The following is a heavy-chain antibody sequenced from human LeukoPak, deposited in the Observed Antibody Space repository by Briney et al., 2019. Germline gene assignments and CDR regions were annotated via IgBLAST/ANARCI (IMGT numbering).Heavy chain of an antibody. D-gene: IGHD5-12*01. Sequence: ASVKVSCKASGYTFTSYGISWVRQAPGQGLEWMGWINPNSGGTNYAQKFQGRVTMTRDTSISTAYVELSRLRSDDTAVYYCARAGIVATITGGYWGQGTLVTVSS. V-gene: IGHV1-2*02. CDR2: INPNSGGT. CDR3: ARAGIVATITGGY. CDR1: GYTFTSYG. J-gene: IGHJ4*02.